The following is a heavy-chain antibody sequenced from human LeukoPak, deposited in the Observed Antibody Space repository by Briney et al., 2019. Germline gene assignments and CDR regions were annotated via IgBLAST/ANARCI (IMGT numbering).Heavy chain of an antibody. CDR3: ARGATRRLGPARY. CDR1: GYTFTSYD. J-gene: IGHJ4*02. Sequence: GASVKVSCKASGYTFTSYDINWVRQATGQGLEWMGWMNPNSGNTGYAQKFQGRVTITRNTSISTAYVELSSLRSEVTAVYYCARGATRRLGPARYWGQGTLVTVSS. D-gene: IGHD1-1*01. V-gene: IGHV1-8*03. CDR2: MNPNSGNT.